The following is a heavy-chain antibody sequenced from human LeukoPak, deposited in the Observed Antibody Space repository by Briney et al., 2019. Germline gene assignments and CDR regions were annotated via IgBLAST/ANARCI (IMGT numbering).Heavy chain of an antibody. D-gene: IGHD3-16*01. Sequence: SETLSLTCAVYGGSFSGYYWGWIRQPPGKGLEWIGSIYYSGSTYYNPSLKSRVTISVDTSKNQFPLKLSSVTAADTAVYYCARQGYDYVWGSYAEDDAFDIWGQGTMVTVSS. J-gene: IGHJ3*02. CDR3: ARQGYDYVWGSYAEDDAFDI. CDR1: GGSFSGYY. V-gene: IGHV4-39*01. CDR2: IYYSGST.